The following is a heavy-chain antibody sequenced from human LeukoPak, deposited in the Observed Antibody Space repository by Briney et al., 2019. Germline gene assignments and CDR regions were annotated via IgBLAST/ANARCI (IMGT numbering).Heavy chain of an antibody. V-gene: IGHV4-34*01. D-gene: IGHD3-10*01. CDR1: GGSFSGYY. CDR3: ARGREEHYYGSGSHPNFDY. J-gene: IGHJ4*02. CDR2: INHSGST. Sequence: PSETLSLTCAVYGGSFSGYYWSWNRQPPGKGLEWIGEINHSGSTNYNPSLKSRVTISVDTSKNQFSLKLSSVTAADTAVYYCARGREEHYYGSGSHPNFDYWGQGTLVTVSS.